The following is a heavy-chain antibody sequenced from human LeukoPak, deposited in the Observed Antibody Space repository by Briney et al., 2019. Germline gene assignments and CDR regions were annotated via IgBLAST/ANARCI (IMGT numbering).Heavy chain of an antibody. CDR2: INHSGST. J-gene: IGHJ3*02. CDR3: AREWYYDILTGWTAFDI. V-gene: IGHV4-34*01. Sequence: KTSETLSLTCAVYGGSFSGYYWSWIRQPPGKGLEWIGEINHSGSTNYNPSLKSRVTISVDTSKNQSSLKLSSVTAADTAVYYCAREWYYDILTGWTAFDIWGQGTMVTVSS. D-gene: IGHD3-9*01. CDR1: GGSFSGYY.